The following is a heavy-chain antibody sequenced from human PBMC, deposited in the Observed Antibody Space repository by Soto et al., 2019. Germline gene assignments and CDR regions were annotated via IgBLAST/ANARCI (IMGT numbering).Heavy chain of an antibody. CDR2: ISGSGGST. V-gene: IGHV3-23*01. CDR3: ARGGAIAARPFYYYYMDV. Sequence: GSLRLSCAASGFTFSSYAMSWVRQAPGKGLEWVSAISGSGGSTYYADSVKGRFTISRDNSKNTLYLQMNSLRAEDTAVYYCARGGAIAARPFYYYYMDVWGKGTTVTVSS. D-gene: IGHD6-6*01. CDR1: GFTFSSYA. J-gene: IGHJ6*03.